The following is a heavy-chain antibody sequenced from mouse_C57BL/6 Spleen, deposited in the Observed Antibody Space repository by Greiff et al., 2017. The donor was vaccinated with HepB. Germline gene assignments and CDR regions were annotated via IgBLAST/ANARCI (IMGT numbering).Heavy chain of an antibody. D-gene: IGHD1-1*01. CDR2: ISGGGGNT. Sequence: DVKLVESGGGLVKPGGSLKLSCAASGFTFSSYTMSWVRQTPEKRLEWVATISGGGGNTYYPDSVKGRFTISRDNAKNTLYLQMSSLRSEDTALYYCARQGDYGSSPAWFAYWGQGTLVTVSA. CDR3: ARQGDYGSSPAWFAY. V-gene: IGHV5-9*01. J-gene: IGHJ3*01. CDR1: GFTFSSYT.